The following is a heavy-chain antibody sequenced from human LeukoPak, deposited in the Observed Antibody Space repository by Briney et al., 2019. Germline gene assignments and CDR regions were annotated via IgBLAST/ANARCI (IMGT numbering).Heavy chain of an antibody. Sequence: PSETLSLTCAVYGGFFSGDYWSWIRQPPGKGLEWIGEINHSGSTNYNPSLKSRVTISVDTSKNQFSLKLSSVTAADTAVYYCARGTRFRGYFDYRGQGTLVTVSS. V-gene: IGHV4-34*01. CDR1: GGFFSGDY. CDR3: ARGTRFRGYFDY. J-gene: IGHJ4*02. D-gene: IGHD4-23*01. CDR2: INHSGST.